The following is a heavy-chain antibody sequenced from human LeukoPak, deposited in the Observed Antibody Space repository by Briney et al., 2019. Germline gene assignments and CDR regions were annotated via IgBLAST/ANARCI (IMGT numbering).Heavy chain of an antibody. Sequence: ASVKVSCKASGYTFTSYGISWVRQAPGEGLEWMGWISPYNGNTNDAQKPQGRVTMTTDTSTSTAYMEVRSLRSDDTAVYYCAREVSGTYRDYFDYWGQGTLVTVSS. V-gene: IGHV1-18*01. CDR3: AREVSGTYRDYFDY. CDR2: ISPYNGNT. J-gene: IGHJ4*02. CDR1: GYTFTSYG. D-gene: IGHD1-26*01.